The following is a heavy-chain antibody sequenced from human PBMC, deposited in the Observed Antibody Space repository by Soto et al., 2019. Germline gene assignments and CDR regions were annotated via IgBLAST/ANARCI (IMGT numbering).Heavy chain of an antibody. CDR3: ARRYGGNFDY. CDR1: GGSISSGAYY. J-gene: IGHJ4*02. D-gene: IGHD1-26*01. Sequence: PSETLSLTCTVSGGSISSGAYYWSWIRQHPGKGLEWIGYIYYSGSTYYNPSLKGRVTMSVDTSKNQFSLKLSSVTAADTAVYYCARRYGGNFDYWGQGTLVTVSS. CDR2: IYYSGST. V-gene: IGHV4-31*03.